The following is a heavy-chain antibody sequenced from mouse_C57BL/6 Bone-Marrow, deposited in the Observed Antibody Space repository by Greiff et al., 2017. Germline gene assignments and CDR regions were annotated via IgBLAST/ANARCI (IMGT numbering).Heavy chain of an antibody. V-gene: IGHV1-4*01. J-gene: IGHJ2*01. D-gene: IGHD1-1*01. Sequence: QVQLQQSGAELARPGASVKMSCKASGYTFTSYTMHWVKQRPGQGLEWIGYINPSSGYTKYNQKFKDKATLTADKSSSTAYMQLSSLTSEDSAVYYWATTVPLDYWGQGTTLTVSS. CDR3: ATTVPLDY. CDR2: INPSSGYT. CDR1: GYTFTSYT.